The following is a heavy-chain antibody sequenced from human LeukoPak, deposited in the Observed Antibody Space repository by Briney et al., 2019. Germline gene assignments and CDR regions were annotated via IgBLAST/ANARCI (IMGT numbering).Heavy chain of an antibody. J-gene: IGHJ6*03. D-gene: IGHD5-18*01. CDR3: ASVQLWLSYYYYYMDV. V-gene: IGHV1-69*13. Sequence: ASVKVSCKASGGTFSSYAISWVRQAPGQGLEWMGGIIPIFGTANYAQKFQGRLTITADESTSTAYMELSSLRSEDTAVYYCASVQLWLSYYYYYMDVWGKGTTVTVSS. CDR2: IIPIFGTA. CDR1: GGTFSSYA.